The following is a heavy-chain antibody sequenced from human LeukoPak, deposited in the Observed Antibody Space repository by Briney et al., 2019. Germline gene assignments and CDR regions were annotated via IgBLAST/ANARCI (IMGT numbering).Heavy chain of an antibody. J-gene: IGHJ4*02. CDR3: ARTRYYYNSRSYGAPYYFDY. CDR1: GDSISSGTPY. Sequence: PSETLSLTCIVSGDSISSGTPYWSWIRQPAGKGREWIGRIYTSGTTNYNPSLKSRVTISVDTSKNQFSLKLSSVTAADTAVYYCARTRYYYNSRSYGAPYYFDYWGQGTLDTVSS. CDR2: IYTSGTT. V-gene: IGHV4-61*02. D-gene: IGHD3-10*01.